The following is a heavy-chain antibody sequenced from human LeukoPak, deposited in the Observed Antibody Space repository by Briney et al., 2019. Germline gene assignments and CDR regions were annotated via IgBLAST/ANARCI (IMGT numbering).Heavy chain of an antibody. V-gene: IGHV1-18*01. CDR2: ISAYNGNT. Sequence: GASVKVSCKASGYTFTSYGISWVRQAPGQGLEWMGWISAYNGNTNYAQKLQGRVTMTTDTSTSTAYMELRSLRSDDTAVYYCARDGSSWPTDYYYGMDVWGQGTTVTVSS. J-gene: IGHJ6*02. D-gene: IGHD6-13*01. CDR1: GYTFTSYG. CDR3: ARDGSSWPTDYYYGMDV.